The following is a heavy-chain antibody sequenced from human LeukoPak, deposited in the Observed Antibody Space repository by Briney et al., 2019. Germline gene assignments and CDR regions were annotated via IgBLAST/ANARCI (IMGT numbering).Heavy chain of an antibody. Sequence: SETLSLTCTVSGGSISSYYWSWIRQPPGKGLEWIGYIYYSGSTNYNPSLKSRVTISVDTSKNQFSLKLSSVTAADTAVYYCARGLYCSGGSCFYDYWGQGTPVTVSS. CDR1: GGSISSYY. CDR2: IYYSGST. CDR3: ARGLYCSGGSCFYDY. V-gene: IGHV4-59*01. D-gene: IGHD2-15*01. J-gene: IGHJ4*02.